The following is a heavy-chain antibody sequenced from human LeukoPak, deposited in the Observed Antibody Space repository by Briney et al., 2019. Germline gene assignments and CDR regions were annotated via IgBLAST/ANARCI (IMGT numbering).Heavy chain of an antibody. J-gene: IGHJ4*02. CDR3: ARVFTMVNLDEDY. CDR1: GFTFSSYS. V-gene: IGHV3-48*01. CDR2: ISSSSSTI. D-gene: IGHD3-10*01. Sequence: GGSLRLSCAASGFTFSSYSMNWVRQAPGKGLEWVSYISSSSSTIYYADSVKGRFTISRDNAKNSLYLQMNSLRAEDTAVYYCARVFTMVNLDEDYWGQGTLVTVSS.